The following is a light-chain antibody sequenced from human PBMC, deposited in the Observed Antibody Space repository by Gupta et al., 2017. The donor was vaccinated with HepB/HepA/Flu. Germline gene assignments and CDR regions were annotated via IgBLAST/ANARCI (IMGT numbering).Light chain of an antibody. CDR3: QQYDSTPRT. V-gene: IGKV4-1*01. CDR1: QSVFYSSNNKNY. CDR2: WAS. J-gene: IGKJ3*01. Sequence: DIVMTQSPDSLAVSLGERATINCKSSQSVFYSSNNKNYLAWYQQKPGQPPKLLIYWASTRESGVPDRFSGSGSGTDFTLTISILHAEDVAVYYCQQYDSTPRTFGHGTKVDIK.